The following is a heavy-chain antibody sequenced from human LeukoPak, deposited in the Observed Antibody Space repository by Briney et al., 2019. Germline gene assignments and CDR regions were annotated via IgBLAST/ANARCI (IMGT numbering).Heavy chain of an antibody. CDR2: ISGSGGST. CDR3: AKDYYDSSGLFDY. Sequence: PGGSLRLSCAASGFTFSSYSMSWVRQAPGKGLEWVSAISGSGGSTYYADSVKGRFTISRDNSKNTLYLQMNSLRAADTAVYYCAKDYYDSSGLFDYWGQGTLVTVSS. V-gene: IGHV3-23*01. D-gene: IGHD3-22*01. CDR1: GFTFSSYS. J-gene: IGHJ4*02.